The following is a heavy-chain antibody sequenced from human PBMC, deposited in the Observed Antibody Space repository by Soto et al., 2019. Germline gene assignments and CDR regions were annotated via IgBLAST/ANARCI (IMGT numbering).Heavy chain of an antibody. J-gene: IGHJ4*02. Sequence: GASVKVSCKASGYTFTSYGISWVRQAPGQGLEWMGWISAYNGNTNYAQKLQGRVTMTTDTSTSTAYMELRSLRSDDTAVYYCARDKFGEFYGYFDYWGQGTLVTVSS. CDR3: ARDKFGEFYGYFDY. D-gene: IGHD3-10*01. V-gene: IGHV1-18*01. CDR1: GYTFTSYG. CDR2: ISAYNGNT.